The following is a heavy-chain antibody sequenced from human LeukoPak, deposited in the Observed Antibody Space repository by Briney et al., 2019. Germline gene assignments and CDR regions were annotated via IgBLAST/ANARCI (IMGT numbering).Heavy chain of an antibody. Sequence: GGSLRLSCAASGFTFSTSSMSWVRQSPGKGLEWVSGVSASGDATLYAGSVKGRVTISRDNSNNVLSLQMNSQRADDTAVYYCAKVVPSDNYPLEFWGPGTLVTVSS. D-gene: IGHD4-11*01. CDR2: VSASGDAT. J-gene: IGHJ4*02. CDR3: AKVVPSDNYPLEF. V-gene: IGHV3-23*01. CDR1: GFTFSTSS.